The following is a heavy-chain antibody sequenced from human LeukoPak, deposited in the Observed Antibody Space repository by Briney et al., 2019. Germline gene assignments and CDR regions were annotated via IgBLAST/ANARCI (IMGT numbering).Heavy chain of an antibody. V-gene: IGHV3-30*18. D-gene: IGHD3-10*01. J-gene: IGHJ4*02. CDR1: GFTFSSYG. Sequence: GRSLRLSCAASGFTFSSYGMHWVRQAPGKGLEWVAVISYDGSNKYYADSVKGRFTISRGNAKNSLYLQMNSLRAEDTALYYCAKDPYGSGRNPADYWGQGTLVTVSS. CDR3: AKDPYGSGRNPADY. CDR2: ISYDGSNK.